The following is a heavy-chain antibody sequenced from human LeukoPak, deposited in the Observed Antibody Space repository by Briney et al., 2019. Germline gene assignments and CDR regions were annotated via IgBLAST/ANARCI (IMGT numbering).Heavy chain of an antibody. Sequence: PGGSLRLSCAASGFTFDDYAMHWVRQAPGKGLEWVSGISWNSGSIGYADSVKGRFTISRDNAKNSLYLQMNSLRAEDTAVYYCARAGEIQLWSFDYWGQGTLVTVSS. CDR3: ARAGEIQLWSFDY. CDR2: ISWNSGSI. V-gene: IGHV3-9*01. CDR1: GFTFDDYA. J-gene: IGHJ4*02. D-gene: IGHD5-18*01.